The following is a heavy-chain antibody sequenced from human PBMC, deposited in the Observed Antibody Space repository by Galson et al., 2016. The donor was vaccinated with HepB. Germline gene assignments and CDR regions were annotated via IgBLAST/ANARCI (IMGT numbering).Heavy chain of an antibody. Sequence: SVKVSCKASGYTFTSYTMHWVRQAPGQRLEWMGWINAGNGNTKYSQKFQGRVTITRDTSASTAYMELSSLRSEDRAVYYCARVRGSSGSYHFYYFDYWGQGTLVTVSS. J-gene: IGHJ4*02. V-gene: IGHV1-3*01. CDR2: INAGNGNT. CDR1: GYTFTSYT. D-gene: IGHD1-26*01. CDR3: ARVRGSSGSYHFYYFDY.